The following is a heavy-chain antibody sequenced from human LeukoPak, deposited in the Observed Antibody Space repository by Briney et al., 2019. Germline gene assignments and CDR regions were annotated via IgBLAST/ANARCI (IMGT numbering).Heavy chain of an antibody. Sequence: SETLSLTCTVSGYSISSGYYWGWIRQPPGKGLEWIASVHYSGATYYNPSLKSRVTISVDTSKNQFSLKLSSVTAADTAVYYCARDVYDSSGYYYENWGQGTLVTVSS. CDR3: ARDVYDSSGYYYEN. V-gene: IGHV4-38-2*02. CDR2: VHYSGAT. CDR1: GYSISSGYY. D-gene: IGHD3-22*01. J-gene: IGHJ4*02.